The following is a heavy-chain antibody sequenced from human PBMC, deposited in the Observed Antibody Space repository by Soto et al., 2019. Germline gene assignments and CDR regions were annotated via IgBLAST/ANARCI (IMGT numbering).Heavy chain of an antibody. CDR1: GGSVSSGSYY. V-gene: IGHV4-61*01. J-gene: IGHJ4*02. CDR3: ARVAPSGEYSSSYYFDY. D-gene: IGHD1-26*01. Sequence: AETLSLTCTVSGGSVSSGSYYWSWIRQPPGKGLEWIGYIYYSGSTNYNPSLKSRVTISVDTSKNQFSLKLSSVTAADTAVYYCARVAPSGEYSSSYYFDYWGQGTLVTVSS. CDR2: IYYSGST.